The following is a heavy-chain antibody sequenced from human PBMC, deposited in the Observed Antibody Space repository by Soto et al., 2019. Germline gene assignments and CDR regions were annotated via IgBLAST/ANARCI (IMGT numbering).Heavy chain of an antibody. J-gene: IGHJ6*02. D-gene: IGHD3-22*01. Sequence: EVQLVESGGGLVQPGGSLRLSCAASGFTFSSYDMQWVRQATGKGLEWVSAIGTAGDTYYPGSVKGRFTISRENAKNSLYLQRNSLRAADTAVYYCARSPPGGYHYYYGMDVWGQGTTVTVSS. CDR2: IGTAGDT. CDR1: GFTFSSYD. V-gene: IGHV3-13*04. CDR3: ARSPPGGYHYYYGMDV.